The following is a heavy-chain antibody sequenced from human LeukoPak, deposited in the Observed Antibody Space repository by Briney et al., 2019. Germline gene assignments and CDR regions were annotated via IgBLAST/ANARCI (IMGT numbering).Heavy chain of an antibody. V-gene: IGHV3-74*01. J-gene: IGHJ4*02. CDR1: GFTFSSHW. Sequence: GGSLRLSCAASGFTFSSHWMYWVRQAPGKGLVWVSRTNPDESDTSYADSVRGRFTISRDNAKNTLFLQMNSLRAEDTAVYYCARNPGYHFDSWGQGTLVTVSS. D-gene: IGHD1-1*01. CDR3: ARNPGYHFDS. CDR2: TNPDESDT.